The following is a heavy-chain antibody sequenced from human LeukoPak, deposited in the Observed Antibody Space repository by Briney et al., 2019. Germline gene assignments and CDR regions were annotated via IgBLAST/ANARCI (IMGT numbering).Heavy chain of an antibody. J-gene: IGHJ6*02. CDR1: GGTFSSYA. D-gene: IGHD4/OR15-4a*01. V-gene: IGHV1-69*04. Sequence: GASVKVSCKASGGTFSSYAISWVRQAPGQGLEWMGRIIPILGIANYAQKFQGRVTITADKSTSTAYMELSSLRSEDTAVYYCARRAALTNYYYGMDVWGQGTTVTVSS. CDR3: ARRAALTNYYYGMDV. CDR2: IIPILGIA.